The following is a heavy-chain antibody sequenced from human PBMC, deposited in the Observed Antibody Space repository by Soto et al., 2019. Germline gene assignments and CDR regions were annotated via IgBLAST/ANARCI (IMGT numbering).Heavy chain of an antibody. CDR2: ISSRGTHI. CDR1: VFTFRTYS. D-gene: IGHD2-21*01. V-gene: IGHV3-21*01. CDR3: ARVEVVNYYYTMDV. Sequence: WGSLIISCAASVFTFRTYSMNWVRQAPGKGLEWVSSISSRGTHIYYADSMRGRFTISRDNGKDSLYLQMDSLRAEDTAVYYCARVEVVNYYYTMDVWGQGTTVTVSS. J-gene: IGHJ6*02.